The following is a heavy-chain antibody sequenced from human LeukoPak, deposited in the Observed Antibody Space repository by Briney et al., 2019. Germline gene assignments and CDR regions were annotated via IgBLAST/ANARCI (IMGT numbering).Heavy chain of an antibody. V-gene: IGHV2-70*11. Sequence: SGPALVKPTETPRLTCTFSGFSLSTSGMCVSWIRQPPGKALEWLARIDWDDDKYYSTSLKTRLTISKDTSKNQVVLTMTNMDPVDTATYYCARGGYCSSTSCFDYWGQGTLVTVSS. D-gene: IGHD2-2*01. CDR2: IDWDDDK. J-gene: IGHJ4*02. CDR1: GFSLSTSGMC. CDR3: ARGGYCSSTSCFDY.